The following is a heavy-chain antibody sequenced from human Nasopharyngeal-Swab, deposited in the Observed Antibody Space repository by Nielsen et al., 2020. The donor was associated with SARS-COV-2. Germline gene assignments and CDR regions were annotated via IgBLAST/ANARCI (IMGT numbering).Heavy chain of an antibody. Sequence: RQPPGKGLEWVSSISGSGGNEYYAESVKGRFTISRDNSKNTLYLQMNSLRAEDTAIYYCAKDRDDYGDYWGSETFHFDHWGQGTLVTVSS. J-gene: IGHJ4*02. CDR3: AKDRDDYGDYWGSETFHFDH. D-gene: IGHD4-17*01. CDR2: ISGSGGNE. V-gene: IGHV3-23*01.